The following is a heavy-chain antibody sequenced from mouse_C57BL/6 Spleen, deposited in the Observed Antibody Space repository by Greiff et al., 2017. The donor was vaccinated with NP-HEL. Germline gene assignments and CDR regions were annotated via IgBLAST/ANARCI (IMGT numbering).Heavy chain of an antibody. J-gene: IGHJ4*01. CDR2: INPYNGGT. CDR1: GYTFTDYY. V-gene: IGHV1-19*01. Sequence: EVQLQQSGPVLVKPGASVKMSCKASGYTFTDYYMNWVKQSHGKSLEWIGVINPYNGGTSYNQKFKGKATLTVDKSSSTAYMELNSLTSEDSAVYYCARLGGPYAMDYWGQGTSVTVSS. CDR3: ARLGGPYAMDY.